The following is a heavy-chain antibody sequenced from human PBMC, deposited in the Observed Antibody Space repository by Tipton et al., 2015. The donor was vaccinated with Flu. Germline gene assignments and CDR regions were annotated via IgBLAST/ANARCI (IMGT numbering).Heavy chain of an antibody. CDR2: MYTSGST. CDR1: GGSITSYY. V-gene: IGHV4-4*07. Sequence: TLSLTCTVSGGSITSYYWSWIRQPAGKGLEWIGRMYTSGSTNDNPSLKSRVTMSLDTSKNQFSLKLTSVTAADTAVYYCAREMYGSGSWGGYYYYGMDVWGQGTAVTVSS. D-gene: IGHD3-10*01. J-gene: IGHJ6*02. CDR3: AREMYGSGSWGGYYYYGMDV.